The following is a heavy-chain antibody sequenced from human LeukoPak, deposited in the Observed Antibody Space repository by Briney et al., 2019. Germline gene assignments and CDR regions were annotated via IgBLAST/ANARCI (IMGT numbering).Heavy chain of an antibody. Sequence: SGPTLVKPTQTLTLTCTFSGSSLSTSGVGVGWIRQPPGKALEWLALIYWDDDKRYSPSLKSRLTITKDTSKNQVVLTMTNMDPVDTATYYCAHRLQGIIAVAGDDAFDIRGQGTMVTVSS. J-gene: IGHJ3*02. CDR3: AHRLQGIIAVAGDDAFDI. CDR1: GSSLSTSGVG. CDR2: IYWDDDK. D-gene: IGHD6-19*01. V-gene: IGHV2-5*02.